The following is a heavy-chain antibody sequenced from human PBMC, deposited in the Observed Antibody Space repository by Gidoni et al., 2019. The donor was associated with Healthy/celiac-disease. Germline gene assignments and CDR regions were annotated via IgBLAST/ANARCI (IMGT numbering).Heavy chain of an antibody. CDR1: GCTYSHSS. J-gene: IGHJ4*02. CDR2: IGGSGTTI. D-gene: IGHD4-4*01. Sequence: EVQLVESGGGVVQPGGPLCPSCAAAGCTYSHSSMNWVRQAPGKGLEWVSYIGGSGTTIYYADSVKGRFTVSRDNAKNSLSLQMNSLTDEDTAVYYCASDPGRDDYTVDSWGQGTLVTVSS. V-gene: IGHV3-48*02. CDR3: ASDPGRDDYTVDS.